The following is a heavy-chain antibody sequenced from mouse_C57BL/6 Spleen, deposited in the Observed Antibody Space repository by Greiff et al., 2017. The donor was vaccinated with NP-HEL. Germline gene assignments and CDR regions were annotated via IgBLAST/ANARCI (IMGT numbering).Heavy chain of an antibody. Sequence: QVQLQQSGPELVKPGASVKISCKASGYSFTSYYIHWVKQRPGQGLEWIGWIYPGSGNTKYNEKFKGKATLTADTSSSTAYMQLSSLTSEDSAVYYCAREGTTVVAPYWYFEVWGTGTTVTVSS. D-gene: IGHD1-1*01. CDR1: GYSFTSYY. CDR2: IYPGSGNT. V-gene: IGHV1-66*01. J-gene: IGHJ1*03. CDR3: AREGTTVVAPYWYFEV.